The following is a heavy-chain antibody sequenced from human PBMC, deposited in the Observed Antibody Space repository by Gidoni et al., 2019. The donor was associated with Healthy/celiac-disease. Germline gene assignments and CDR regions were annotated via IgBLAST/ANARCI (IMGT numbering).Heavy chain of an antibody. V-gene: IGHV4-34*01. CDR2: SNQSGST. CDR3: AGGPLDSSGYYYLNRDFDY. Sequence: QVQLQQWGAGLLKPSETLSIICAVYGGSFSGYYWSWIRQPPGKGLEWIGESNQSGSTNYNPPLKSRVTISVDTSKKQFSLKLSSVTAADTAVYYCAGGPLDSSGYYYLNRDFDYWGQGTLVTVSS. CDR1: GGSFSGYY. D-gene: IGHD3-22*01. J-gene: IGHJ4*02.